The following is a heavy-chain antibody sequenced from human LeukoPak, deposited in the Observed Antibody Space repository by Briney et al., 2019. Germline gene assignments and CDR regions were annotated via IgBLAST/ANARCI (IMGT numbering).Heavy chain of an antibody. CDR2: ISYDGSNK. CDR1: GFTFSDYY. Sequence: GGSLRLSCAASGFTFSDYYMGWIRQAPGKGLEWVAVISYDGSNKYYADSVKGRFTISRDNSENTLYLQMNSLRAEDTAVYYCARDVDYSFDYWGQGTLVTVSS. CDR3: ARDVDYSFDY. V-gene: IGHV3-30-3*01. D-gene: IGHD2-15*01. J-gene: IGHJ4*02.